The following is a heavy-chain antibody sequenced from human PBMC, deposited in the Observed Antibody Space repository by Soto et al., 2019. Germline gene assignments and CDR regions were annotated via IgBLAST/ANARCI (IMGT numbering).Heavy chain of an antibody. V-gene: IGHV1-69*02. CDR3: ARGIAVAEQTLDY. CDR1: GGTFSSYT. Sequence: QVQLVQSGAEVKKPGSSVKVSCKASGGTFSSYTISWVRQAPGQGLEWMGRIIPILGIANYAQKFQGRVTITADKSTSTAYMELSSLRSEDTAVYYCARGIAVAEQTLDYWGQGTLVTVSS. D-gene: IGHD6-19*01. J-gene: IGHJ4*02. CDR2: IIPILGIA.